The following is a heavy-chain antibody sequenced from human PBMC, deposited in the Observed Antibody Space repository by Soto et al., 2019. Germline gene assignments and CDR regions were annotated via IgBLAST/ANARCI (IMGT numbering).Heavy chain of an antibody. D-gene: IGHD2-2*01. Sequence: ASVKVSCKASGYTFTGYYMHWVRQAPGQGLEWMGWINPNSGGTNYAQKFQGWVTMTRDTSISTAYMELSRLRSDDTAVYYCARDPGYCSSTSCPVSGVYYYYGMDVWGQGTTVTVSS. J-gene: IGHJ6*02. V-gene: IGHV1-2*04. CDR1: GYTFTGYY. CDR2: INPNSGGT. CDR3: ARDPGYCSSTSCPVSGVYYYYGMDV.